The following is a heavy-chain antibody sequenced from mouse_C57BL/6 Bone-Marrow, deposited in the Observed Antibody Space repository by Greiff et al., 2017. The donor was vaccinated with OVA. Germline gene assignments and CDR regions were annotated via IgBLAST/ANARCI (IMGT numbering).Heavy chain of an antibody. CDR3: ARRGLNWDDAMDY. V-gene: IGHV2-9-1*01. Sequence: VHLVESGPGLVAPSQSLSITCTVSGFSLTSYAISWVRQPPGKGLEWLGVIWTGGGTNYNSALKSRLSFSKDNSKSQVFLKMNSLQTDDTARYYCARRGLNWDDAMDYWGQGTSVTVSS. J-gene: IGHJ4*01. CDR1: GFSLTSYA. CDR2: IWTGGGT. D-gene: IGHD4-1*01.